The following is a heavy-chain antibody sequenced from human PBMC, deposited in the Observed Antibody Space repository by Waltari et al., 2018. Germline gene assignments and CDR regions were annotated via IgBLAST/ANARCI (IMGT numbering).Heavy chain of an antibody. CDR3: AEAGLYVRDYYYDYSMGV. V-gene: IGHV3-23*01. Sequence: EVQLLESGGGLVQPGGSLRLPCAASGFTFSRYAMCWVRQAPGKGLEWVSSISGSGAAIYYADSVKGRFTISRDNSKNTLYLQMISLRAEDTAVYYCAEAGLYVRDYYYDYSMGVWGQGTTVTVSS. J-gene: IGHJ6*02. D-gene: IGHD3-16*01. CDR2: ISGSGAAI. CDR1: GFTFSRYA.